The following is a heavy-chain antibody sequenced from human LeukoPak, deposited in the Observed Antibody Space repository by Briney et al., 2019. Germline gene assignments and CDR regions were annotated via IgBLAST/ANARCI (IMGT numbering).Heavy chain of an antibody. CDR3: AEGPPHDAFDI. V-gene: IGHV4-59*01. J-gene: IGHJ3*02. CDR1: GGSIGAYY. Sequence: SETLSLTCVVSGGSIGAYYWSWIRQPSGRGLEWIGYIYYSGSTNYNPSLKSRVTISVDTSKNQFSLKLSSVTAADTAVYYCAEGPPHDAFDIWGQGTMVTVSS. CDR2: IYYSGST.